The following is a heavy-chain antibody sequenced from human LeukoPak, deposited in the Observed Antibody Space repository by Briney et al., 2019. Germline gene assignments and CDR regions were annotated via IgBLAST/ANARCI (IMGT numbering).Heavy chain of an antibody. CDR1: GGSFSGYY. Sequence: NSSETLSLTCAVYGGSFSGYYWSWIRQPPGKGLEWIGEINHSGSTNYNPSLKSRVTISVDTSKNQFSLKLSSVTAADTAVFYCARLGKYCSSTSCYYFDLWGQGTLVTVSS. CDR3: ARLGKYCSSTSCYYFDL. CDR2: INHSGST. D-gene: IGHD2-2*01. V-gene: IGHV4-34*01. J-gene: IGHJ4*02.